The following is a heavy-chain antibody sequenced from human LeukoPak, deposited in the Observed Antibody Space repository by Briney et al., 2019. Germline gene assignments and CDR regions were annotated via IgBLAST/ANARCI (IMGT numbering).Heavy chain of an antibody. Sequence: GGSLRLSCAASGFTFSSYSMNWVRQAPGKGLEWVPSISSGSSTIYYADSVKGRFTISRDNAKNSLYLQMNSLRDEDKAGYSCARAATLDYWGQGTLVIVSS. J-gene: IGHJ4*02. V-gene: IGHV3-48*02. CDR2: ISSGSSTI. CDR1: GFTFSSYS. CDR3: ARAATLDY.